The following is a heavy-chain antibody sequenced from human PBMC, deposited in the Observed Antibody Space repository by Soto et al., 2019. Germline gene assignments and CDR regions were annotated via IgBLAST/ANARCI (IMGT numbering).Heavy chain of an antibody. V-gene: IGHV4-59*01. J-gene: IGHJ3*02. D-gene: IGHD3-22*01. CDR1: GGSISSYY. CDR3: ARDRDYYDSSGSSGAFDI. CDR2: IYYSGST. Sequence: SETLSLTCTVSGGSISSYYWSWIRQPPGKGLEWIGYIYYSGSTNYNPSLKSRVTISVDTSKNQFSLKPSSVTAADTAVYYCARDRDYYDSSGSSGAFDIWGQGTMVTVSS.